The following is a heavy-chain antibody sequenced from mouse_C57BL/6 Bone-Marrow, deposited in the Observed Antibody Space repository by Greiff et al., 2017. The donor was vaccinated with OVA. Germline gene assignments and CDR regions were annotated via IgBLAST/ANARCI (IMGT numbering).Heavy chain of an antibody. CDR2: IYPGSGNT. J-gene: IGHJ4*01. Sequence: QVQLKQSGAELVRPGASVKLSCKASGYTFTDYYINWVKQRPGHGLEWIARIYPGSGNTYYNEKFKGKATLTAEKSSSTAYMQLSSLTSEDSAVYFCARGGLGAMDYWGQGTSVTVSS. CDR3: ARGGLGAMDY. D-gene: IGHD2-4*01. CDR1: GYTFTDYY. V-gene: IGHV1-76*01.